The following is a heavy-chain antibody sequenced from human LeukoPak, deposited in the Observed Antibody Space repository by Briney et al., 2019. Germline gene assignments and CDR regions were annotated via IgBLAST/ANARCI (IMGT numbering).Heavy chain of an antibody. CDR1: GYTFTSYD. Sequence: ASVKVSCKASGYTFTSYDINWVRQATGQGLEWMGWMNPNSGNTGYAQKFQGRVTITRNTSISTAYMELSSLRSEDTAVYYCARDYSSSPGGWFDPWGQGTLVTVSS. J-gene: IGHJ5*02. CDR3: ARDYSSSPGGWFDP. V-gene: IGHV1-8*01. CDR2: MNPNSGNT. D-gene: IGHD6-6*01.